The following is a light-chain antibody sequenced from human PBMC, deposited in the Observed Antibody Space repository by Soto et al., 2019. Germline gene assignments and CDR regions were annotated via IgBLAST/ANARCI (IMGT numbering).Light chain of an antibody. Sequence: DIQMTQSPSSVSASVGDRVTITCRSSQGVRSWLAWYQQKPGKAPKLLIYAASSLQSGVPSRFRGSGSGTNFTLPICILQPEDFATYYCQQANSFPWTFGQGTHVEIK. J-gene: IGKJ1*01. CDR3: QQANSFPWT. CDR1: QGVRSW. CDR2: AAS. V-gene: IGKV1-12*01.